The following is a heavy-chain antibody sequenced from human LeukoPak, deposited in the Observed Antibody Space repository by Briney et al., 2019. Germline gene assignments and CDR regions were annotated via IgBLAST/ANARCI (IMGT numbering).Heavy chain of an antibody. Sequence: SETLSLTCSVSGGSVSNYYWSWIRQPPGKGLEWIGYVYYTGSTNYNPSLKSRVTISVDTSKNQFSLKLSSVTAADTAVYYCARHTTVTMPFDYWGQGTLVTVSS. CDR1: GGSVSNYY. CDR3: ARHTTVTMPFDY. V-gene: IGHV4-59*08. D-gene: IGHD4-17*01. J-gene: IGHJ4*02. CDR2: VYYTGST.